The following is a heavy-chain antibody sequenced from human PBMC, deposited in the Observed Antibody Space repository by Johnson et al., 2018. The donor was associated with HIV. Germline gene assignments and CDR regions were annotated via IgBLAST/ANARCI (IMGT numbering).Heavy chain of an antibody. CDR3: TTGKDI. CDR2: IRYDGSNK. CDR1: RFTFSDYG. J-gene: IGHJ3*02. V-gene: IGHV3-30*02. Sequence: QVQVVESGGGVVQPGGSLRLSCAASRFTFSDYGMHWVRQAPGKGLEWVAFIRYDGSNKYYADSVKGRFTISRDNPKNTLYLQMNSLKTEDTAVYYCTTGKDIWGQGTMVTVSS.